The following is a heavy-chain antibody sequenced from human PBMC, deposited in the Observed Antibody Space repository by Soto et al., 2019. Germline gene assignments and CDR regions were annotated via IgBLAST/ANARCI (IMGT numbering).Heavy chain of an antibody. CDR1: GGSISSSNW. Sequence: SETLSLTCAVSGGSISSSNWWSWVRQPPGKGLEWIGEIYHSGSTNYNPSLKSRVTISVDKSKNQFSLKLSSVTAADTAVYYCARDNHDYHYYYGMDVWGQGTTVTVSS. CDR3: ARDNHDYHYYYGMDV. J-gene: IGHJ6*02. V-gene: IGHV4-4*02. CDR2: IYHSGST. D-gene: IGHD1-1*01.